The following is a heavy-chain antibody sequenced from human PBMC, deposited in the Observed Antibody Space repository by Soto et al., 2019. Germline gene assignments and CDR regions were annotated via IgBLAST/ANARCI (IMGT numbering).Heavy chain of an antibody. D-gene: IGHD3-10*01. CDR3: GGGGFYWFGEVPYY. V-gene: IGHV1-69*05. J-gene: IGHJ4*02. CDR2: IIPIFGTA. Sequence: QVQLVQSGAEVKKPGSSVKVSCKASGGTFSSYAISWVRQAPGQGLEWMGGIIPIFGTANYAQKFQGRVTVTREESTGTAFMGLSNLGTEEPAGVYWGGGGFYWFGEVPYYLGPGTLVTVSS. CDR1: GGTFSSYA.